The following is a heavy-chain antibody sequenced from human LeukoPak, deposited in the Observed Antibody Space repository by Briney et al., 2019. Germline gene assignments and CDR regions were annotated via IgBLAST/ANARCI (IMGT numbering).Heavy chain of an antibody. Sequence: ASVKVSCKASGYTFTGYYMHWVRQAPGQGLEWMGWIHPNSGGTNYAQRFQGRVTMTRDTSISTAYMELSRLRSDDTAVYYCARGFVVLPAAIPLQLWWYWGQGTLVTVSS. CDR3: ARGFVVLPAAIPLQLWWY. CDR2: IHPNSGGT. CDR1: GYTFTGYY. V-gene: IGHV1-2*02. D-gene: IGHD2-2*01. J-gene: IGHJ4*02.